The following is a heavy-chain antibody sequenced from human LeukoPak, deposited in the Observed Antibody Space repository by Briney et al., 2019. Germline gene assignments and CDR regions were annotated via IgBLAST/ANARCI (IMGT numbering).Heavy chain of an antibody. CDR2: INPNSGGT. J-gene: IGHJ4*02. CDR1: GYTFTGYY. D-gene: IGHD6-13*01. V-gene: IGHV1-2*02. CDR3: ALLAASDTLFY. Sequence: EASVKVSCKASGYTFTGYYMYWVRQAPGQGLGWMGWINPNSGGTQNAQKFQGRVTMTRDTSISTAYMELSRLRSDDTAVYYCALLAASDTLFYWGQGTLVTVSS.